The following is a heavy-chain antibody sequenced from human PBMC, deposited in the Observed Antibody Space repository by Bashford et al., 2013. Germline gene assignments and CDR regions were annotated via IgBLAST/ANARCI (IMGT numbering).Heavy chain of an antibody. CDR2: IIPIFGTA. J-gene: IGHJ4*02. Sequence: SVKVSCKASGGTFSSYAISWVRQAPGQGLEWMGGIIPIFGTANYSQKFQGRLTITADESTNTAYMELTTLTSADTAMYYCASLMYRGTYFVSHFDCWGPGNPGHRLL. CDR1: GGTFSSYA. D-gene: IGHD1-26*01. V-gene: IGHV1-69*13. CDR3: ASLMYRGTYFVSHFDC.